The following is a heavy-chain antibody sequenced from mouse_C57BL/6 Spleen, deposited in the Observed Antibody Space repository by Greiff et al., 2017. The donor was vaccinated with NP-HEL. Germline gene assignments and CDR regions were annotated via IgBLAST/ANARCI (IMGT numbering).Heavy chain of an antibody. CDR2: ISSGSSTI. CDR1: GFTFSDYG. J-gene: IGHJ2*01. CDR3: ARGGYYYGSSLDY. V-gene: IGHV5-17*01. D-gene: IGHD1-1*01. Sequence: EVQLVESGAGLVKPGGSLKLSCAASGFTFSDYGMHWVRQAPEKGLEWVAYISSGSSTIYYADTVKGRFTITRDNSTNTLFLQMTSLRSADTAIYYCARGGYYYGSSLDYWGQGTTLTVSS.